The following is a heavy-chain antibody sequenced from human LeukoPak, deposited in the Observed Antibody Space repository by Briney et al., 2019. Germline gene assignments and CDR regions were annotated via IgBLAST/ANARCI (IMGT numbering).Heavy chain of an antibody. CDR2: IYYSGST. CDR3: AKDRISSSWYDAFDI. D-gene: IGHD6-13*01. V-gene: IGHV4-39*07. J-gene: IGHJ3*02. CDR1: GGSISSSSYY. Sequence: SETLSLTCAVSGGSISSSSYYWGWIRQPPGKGLEWIGSIYYSGSTYYNPSLKSRVTISVDTSKNQFSLKLSSVTAADTAVYYCAKDRISSSWYDAFDIWGHGTMVTVSS.